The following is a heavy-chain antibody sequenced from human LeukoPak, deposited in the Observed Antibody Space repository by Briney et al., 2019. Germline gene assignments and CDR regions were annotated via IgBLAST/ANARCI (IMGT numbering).Heavy chain of an antibody. Sequence: ASVKVSCKASGYTFTGYYMHWVRQAPGQGLEWMGWINPNSGGTNYAQKFQGRVTMTRDTSISTAYMELSRLRSDDTAVYYCARDPHYYDSRASYYMDVWGKGTTVTVSS. V-gene: IGHV1-2*02. CDR1: GYTFTGYY. D-gene: IGHD3-22*01. CDR3: ARDPHYYDSRASYYMDV. J-gene: IGHJ6*03. CDR2: INPNSGGT.